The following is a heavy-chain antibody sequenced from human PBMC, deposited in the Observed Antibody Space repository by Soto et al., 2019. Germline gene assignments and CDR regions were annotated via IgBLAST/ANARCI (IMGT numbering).Heavy chain of an antibody. CDR3: ARGPWSYGMDV. CDR2: ISSSGSTV. CDR1: GFTFSSYK. D-gene: IGHD3-3*01. V-gene: IGHV3-48*03. Sequence: PGGSLRLSCAGSGFTFSSYKMNWVRQAPGKGLEWVSYISSSGSTVYYADSVKGRFTISRDNAKNSLYLQMNGLRAEDTSVYYCARGPWSYGMDVWGQGTTVTVSS. J-gene: IGHJ6*02.